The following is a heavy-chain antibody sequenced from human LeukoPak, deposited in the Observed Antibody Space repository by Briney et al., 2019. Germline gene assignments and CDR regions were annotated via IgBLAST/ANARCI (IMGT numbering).Heavy chain of an antibody. V-gene: IGHV3-30*04. CDR1: GFTFSSYA. D-gene: IGHD2-15*01. J-gene: IGHJ4*02. CDR3: ARKGEPYCSAGSCYSGYFDY. Sequence: GGSLRLSCAASGFTFSSYAMHWVRQAPGTGLEWVAVVSYDGSNKYYADSVKGRFTISRDNSKNTLYLQMNSLRAEDAAVYYCARKGEPYCSAGSCYSGYFDYWGQGTLVTVSS. CDR2: VSYDGSNK.